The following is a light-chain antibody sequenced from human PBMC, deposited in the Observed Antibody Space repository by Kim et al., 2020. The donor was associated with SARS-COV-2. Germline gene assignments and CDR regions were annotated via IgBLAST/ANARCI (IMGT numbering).Light chain of an antibody. V-gene: IGLV1-47*02. CDR3: AAWDDRLSGRV. Sequence: GQRVTISGSGSSSDIEKNYVFWYQQVPGTAHKVLINGNNLRPSGVPDRFSGSKSGTSASLSISGLRSEDEADYYCAAWDDRLSGRVFGGGTQLTVL. CDR2: GNN. J-gene: IGLJ3*02. CDR1: SSDIEKNY.